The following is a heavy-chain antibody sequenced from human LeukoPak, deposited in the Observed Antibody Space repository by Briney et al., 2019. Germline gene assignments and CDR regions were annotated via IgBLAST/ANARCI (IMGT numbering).Heavy chain of an antibody. CDR2: VNGDGSST. V-gene: IGHV3-74*01. CDR1: GFTFSTYW. D-gene: IGHD6-13*01. Sequence: GGSLRLSCSASGFTFSTYWMHWVRQAPGKGLVWVSRVNGDGSSTNYADSVKGRFTISRDNAKNTLYLQMNSLRAEDTAVYYCARDGIAAVDFDYWGQGILVTVSS. J-gene: IGHJ4*02. CDR3: ARDGIAAVDFDY.